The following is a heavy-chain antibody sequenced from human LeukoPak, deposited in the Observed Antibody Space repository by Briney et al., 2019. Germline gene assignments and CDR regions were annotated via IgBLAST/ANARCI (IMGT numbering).Heavy chain of an antibody. CDR2: ISYTGSS. D-gene: IGHD2-15*01. CDR1: GASVSTASCL. J-gene: IGHJ4*02. Sequence: SETLSLTCVVSGASVSTASCLWGWVRQTPGKGLEWIGSISYTGSSYYNPSLNSRVTMSLDPAKNHFSLRMTSLTAADTAVYYCVRDLGVGGSWPLDFWGPGTVVIVSS. V-gene: IGHV4-39*07. CDR3: VRDLGVGGSWPLDF.